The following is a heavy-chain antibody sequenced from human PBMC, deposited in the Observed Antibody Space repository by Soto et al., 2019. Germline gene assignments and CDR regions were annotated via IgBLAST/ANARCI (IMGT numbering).Heavy chain of an antibody. Sequence: SVKVSCKASGYTFTSYGISWVRQAPGQGLEWMGWISAYNGNTNYAQKLQGRVTMTTDTSTSTAYMELRSLRSDDTAVYYCARDVRNYDFWSGYGNDDYYYGMDVWGQGTTVTV. CDR1: GYTFTSYG. CDR3: ARDVRNYDFWSGYGNDDYYYGMDV. V-gene: IGHV1-18*01. D-gene: IGHD3-3*01. J-gene: IGHJ6*02. CDR2: ISAYNGNT.